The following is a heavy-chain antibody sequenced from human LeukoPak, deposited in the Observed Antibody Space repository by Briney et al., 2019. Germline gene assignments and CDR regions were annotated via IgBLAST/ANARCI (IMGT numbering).Heavy chain of an antibody. V-gene: IGHV3-23*01. Sequence: GGSLRLSCAASGFTFSNYAMRWVRQAPGKGLEWVSTISGGDGSTYYAVSVKGRFTISRDNSKNTVYLQMNSLRAEDTAVYYCAESGLNRFDYWGQGTLVTVSS. CDR1: GFTFSNYA. D-gene: IGHD2-15*01. J-gene: IGHJ4*02. CDR3: AESGLNRFDY. CDR2: ISGGDGST.